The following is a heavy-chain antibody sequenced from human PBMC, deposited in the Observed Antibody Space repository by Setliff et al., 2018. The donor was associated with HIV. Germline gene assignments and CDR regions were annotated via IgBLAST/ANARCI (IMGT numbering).Heavy chain of an antibody. J-gene: IGHJ4*01. CDR1: GDSISTSNSY. D-gene: IGHD6-19*01. Sequence: TSETLSLTCTVSGDSISTSNSYWGWVRQPPGKGLEWIGSLYYGGSTYYNPSLRSRATISVDTSRSQFSLQLSSVTAADTAIYYCATVADSSASGHHFFFFEYWGHGALVTVSS. V-gene: IGHV4-39*01. CDR2: LYYGGST. CDR3: ATVADSSASGHHFFFFEY.